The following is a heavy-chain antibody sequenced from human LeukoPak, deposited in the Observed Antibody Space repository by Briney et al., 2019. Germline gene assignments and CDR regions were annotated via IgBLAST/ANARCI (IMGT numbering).Heavy chain of an antibody. Sequence: PSQTLSLTCTVSGASISSGGYYWSWIRQHPGTGLEWIGYIYYSGATYYNPSLKSRVTISADTSKNQFSLKLTSVTAADSAMYYCARGVSGYSASSPLGYWGQGTVVTVSA. D-gene: IGHD6-6*01. J-gene: IGHJ4*02. CDR3: ARGVSGYSASSPLGY. V-gene: IGHV4-31*03. CDR1: GASISSGGYY. CDR2: IYYSGAT.